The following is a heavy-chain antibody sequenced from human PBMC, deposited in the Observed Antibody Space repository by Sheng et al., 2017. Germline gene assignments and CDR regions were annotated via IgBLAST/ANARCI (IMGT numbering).Heavy chain of an antibody. D-gene: IGHD5-12*01. CDR1: GGSISSYY. CDR3: ARDRRLGMATIDTFAFDY. J-gene: IGHJ3*02. CDR2: IYYSGST. V-gene: IGHV4-59*01. Sequence: QVQLQESGPGLVKPSETLSLTCTVSGGSISSYYWSWIRQPPGKGLEWIGYIYYSGSTNYNPSLKSRVTISVYTSKNQFSLKLSSVTAADTAVYYCARDRRLGMATIDTFAFDYLGPRGQVVTVSS.